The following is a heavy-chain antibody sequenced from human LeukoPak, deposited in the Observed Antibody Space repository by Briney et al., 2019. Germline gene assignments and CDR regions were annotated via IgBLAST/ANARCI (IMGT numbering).Heavy chain of an antibody. CDR3: ARGPRNDP. J-gene: IGHJ5*02. D-gene: IGHD1-14*01. V-gene: IGHV1-8*01. CDR2: VHPNSGNT. Sequence: AASVKVSCKTSGYPFTTWEINWVRQAAGQGLEWMGWVHPNSGNTAYAQKFQGRATMTRDTSISTAYMELSGLRDTAVYFCARGPRNDPWGQGTLVTVSS. CDR1: GYPFTTWE.